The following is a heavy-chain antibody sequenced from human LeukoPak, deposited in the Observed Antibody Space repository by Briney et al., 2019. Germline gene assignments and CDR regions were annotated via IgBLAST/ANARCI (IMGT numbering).Heavy chain of an antibody. CDR3: ARVPNPTVTTYYFDY. CDR2: IIPIFGTA. CDR1: GGTFSSYA. J-gene: IGHJ4*02. V-gene: IGHV1-69*01. Sequence: SVTVSCKASGGTFSSYAISWVRQAPGQGLEWMGGIIPIFGTANYAQKFQGRVTITADESTSTAYMELSSLRSEDTAVYYCARVPNPTVTTYYFDYWGQGTLVTVSS. D-gene: IGHD4-11*01.